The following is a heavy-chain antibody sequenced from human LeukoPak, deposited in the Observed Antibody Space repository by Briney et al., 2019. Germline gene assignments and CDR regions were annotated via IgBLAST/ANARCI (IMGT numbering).Heavy chain of an antibody. Sequence: PSQTLSLTCTVSGGSISSGDYYWSWIRQPPGKGLEWIGYIYYSGSTYYNPSLKSRVTISVDTSKNQFSLKLSSVTAADTAVYYCASYDSSGYHSDAFDIWGQGTMVTVSS. CDR3: ASYDSSGYHSDAFDI. V-gene: IGHV4-30-4*01. D-gene: IGHD3-22*01. J-gene: IGHJ3*02. CDR2: IYYSGST. CDR1: GGSISSGDYY.